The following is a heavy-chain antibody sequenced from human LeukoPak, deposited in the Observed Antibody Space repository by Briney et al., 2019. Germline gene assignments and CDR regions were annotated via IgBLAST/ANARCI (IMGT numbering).Heavy chain of an antibody. CDR1: GFTFSSYA. CDR3: AKDGWDIVVVVAANDLYYFDY. CDR2: ISGSGGST. Sequence: PGGSLRLSCAASGFTFSSYAMSWVRQAPGKGLEWVSAISGSGGSTYYADSVKGRFTISRDNSKNTLCLQMNSLRAEDTAVYYCAKDGWDIVVVVAANDLYYFDYWGQGTLVTVSS. D-gene: IGHD2-15*01. V-gene: IGHV3-23*01. J-gene: IGHJ4*02.